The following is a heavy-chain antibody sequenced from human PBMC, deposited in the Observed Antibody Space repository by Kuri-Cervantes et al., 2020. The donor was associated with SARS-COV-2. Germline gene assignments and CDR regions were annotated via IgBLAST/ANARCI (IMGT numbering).Heavy chain of an antibody. D-gene: IGHD5-18*01. CDR3: ARVRGWDTAMAGQHDAFDI. J-gene: IGHJ3*02. Sequence: GESLKISCAASGFTFSDYYMSWIRQAPGKGLEWVSYISSSGSTIYYADSVKGRFTISRDNAKNSLYLQMNSLRAEDTAVYYCARVRGWDTAMAGQHDAFDIWGQGTMVTVSS. CDR1: GFTFSDYY. CDR2: ISSSGSTI. V-gene: IGHV3-11*04.